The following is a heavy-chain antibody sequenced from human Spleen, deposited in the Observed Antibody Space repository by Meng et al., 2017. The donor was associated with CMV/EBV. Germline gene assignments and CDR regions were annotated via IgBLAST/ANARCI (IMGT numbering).Heavy chain of an antibody. V-gene: IGHV4-61*01. J-gene: IGHJ4*02. CDR1: GGSVSSGSYY. CDR3: ARSDFWSGYYCFDQ. CDR2: IYYTGST. Sequence: SGGSVSSGSYYWSWIRQPTGKGLECIGYIYYTGSTNYNPSLRSRVTMSVETSRNQFSLKLSSVTAADTAVYYCARSDFWSGYYCFDQWGQGTLVTVSS. D-gene: IGHD3-3*01.